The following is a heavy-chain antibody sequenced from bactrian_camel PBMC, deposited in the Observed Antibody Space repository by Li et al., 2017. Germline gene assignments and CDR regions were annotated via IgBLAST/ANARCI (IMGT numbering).Heavy chain of an antibody. D-gene: IGHD2*01. CDR3: AGARRRWNSIRREWDF. J-gene: IGHJ4*01. Sequence: QVQLVESGGGSVQAGGSLTLSCAAGRYTYKRNCMGWFRQRPGKDREGVAATDAAGTTNYADSVKGRFAISKDNAKNTVYLQMDSLKPEDTAMYYCAGARRRWNSIRREWDFWGQGTQVTVS. V-gene: IGHV3S53*01. CDR1: RYTYKRNC. CDR2: TDAAGTT.